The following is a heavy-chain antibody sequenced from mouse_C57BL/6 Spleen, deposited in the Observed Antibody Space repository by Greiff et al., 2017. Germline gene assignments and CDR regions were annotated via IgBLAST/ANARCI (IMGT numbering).Heavy chain of an antibody. V-gene: IGHV10-1*01. CDR3: VRGLHYGSSYDYAMDY. J-gene: IGHJ4*01. Sequence: DVHLVESGGGLVQPKGSLKLSCAASGFSFNTYAMNWVRQAPGKGLEWVARIRSKSNNYATYYADSVKDRFTISRDDSESMLYLQMNNLKTEDTAMYYCVRGLHYGSSYDYAMDYWGQGTSVTVSS. D-gene: IGHD1-1*01. CDR1: GFSFNTYA. CDR2: IRSKSNNYAT.